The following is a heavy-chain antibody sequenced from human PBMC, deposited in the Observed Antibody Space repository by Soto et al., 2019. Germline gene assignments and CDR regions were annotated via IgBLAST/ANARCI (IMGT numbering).Heavy chain of an antibody. CDR3: ARGSISAPWDY. CDR2: INHSGST. J-gene: IGHJ4*02. V-gene: IGHV4-34*01. CDR1: GGSFSGYY. D-gene: IGHD6-25*01. Sequence: SETLSLTCAVYGGSFSGYYWSWIRQPPGKGLEWIGEINHSGSTNYNPSLKSRVTISVDTSKNQLSLKLSSVTAADTAVYYCARGSISAPWDYWGQGTLVTVSS.